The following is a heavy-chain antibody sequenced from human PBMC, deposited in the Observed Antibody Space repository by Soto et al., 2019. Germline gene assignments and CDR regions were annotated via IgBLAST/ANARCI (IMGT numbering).Heavy chain of an antibody. CDR3: ARVISMDLLLHTAPGY. J-gene: IGHJ4*02. Sequence: GGSLRLSCAASGFTFSSYSMNWVRQAPGKGLEWVSYISSSSSTIYADSVKGRFTISRDNAKNSLYLQMNSLRDEDTALYYCARVISMDLLLHTAPGYWGQGTLVTVSS. CDR1: GFTFSSYS. CDR2: ISSSSST. V-gene: IGHV3-48*02. D-gene: IGHD5-18*01.